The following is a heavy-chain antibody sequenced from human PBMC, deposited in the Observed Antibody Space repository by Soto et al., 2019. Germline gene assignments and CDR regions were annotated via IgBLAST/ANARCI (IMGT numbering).Heavy chain of an antibody. J-gene: IGHJ6*02. Sequence: SQTLSLTCAISGDSVSSDSAAWIWIRQSPSRGLEWLGRTYYRSKWSNDYAVSVKSRITINPDTSKNQFSLHLYSVTPVDTAVYYCAGVPWFRGMDVWGQGTPVTVSS. CDR3: AGVPWFRGMDV. CDR1: GDSVSSDSAA. CDR2: TYYRSKWSN. D-gene: IGHD3-10*01. V-gene: IGHV6-1*01.